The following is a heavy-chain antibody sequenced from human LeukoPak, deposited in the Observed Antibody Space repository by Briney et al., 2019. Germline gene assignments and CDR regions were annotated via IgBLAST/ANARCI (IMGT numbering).Heavy chain of an antibody. CDR3: ASEYKYDSSGANAFDI. V-gene: IGHV1-2*02. CDR1: GYTFTGYY. D-gene: IGHD3-22*01. J-gene: IGHJ3*02. Sequence: GASVKVSCKASGYTFTGYYMHWMRQAPGQGLEWMGWIHPNTGGTKYAQKFQGRVTMTRDTSSSTAYMELSSLRSADTAVYYCASEYKYDSSGANAFDIWGQGTMVTVSS. CDR2: IHPNTGGT.